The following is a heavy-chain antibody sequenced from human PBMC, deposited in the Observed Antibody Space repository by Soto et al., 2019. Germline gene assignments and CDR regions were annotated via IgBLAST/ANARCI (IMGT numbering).Heavy chain of an antibody. J-gene: IGHJ4*02. CDR1: GGSFSGYY. D-gene: IGHD2-15*01. CDR2: INHSGST. V-gene: IGHV4-34*01. CDR3: ARGGPNIVVVVAATPFDY. Sequence: QVQLQQWGAGLLKPSETLSLTCAVYGGSFSGYYWSWIRQPPGKGLEWIGEINHSGSTNYNPSLKRRVTISVDTSKNQFSLKLSSVTAADTAVYYCARGGPNIVVVVAATPFDYWGQGTLVTVSS.